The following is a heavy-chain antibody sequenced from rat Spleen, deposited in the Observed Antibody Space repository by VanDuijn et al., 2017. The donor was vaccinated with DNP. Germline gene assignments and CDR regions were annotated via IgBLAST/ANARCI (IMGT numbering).Heavy chain of an antibody. Sequence: EVQLVESGGGLVQPGRSLKLSCAASGFTFSNYDMAWVRQAPEKGLEWVAIINYDGTNTYYRDSVKGRFAMSRDNAKNTLYLQMDSLRSEDTATYWCTTVGYYYSTYVYDWFADWGQGTLVTVSS. D-gene: IGHD1-2*01. J-gene: IGHJ3*01. V-gene: IGHV5-7*01. CDR3: TTVGYYYSTYVYDWFAD. CDR2: INYDGTNT. CDR1: GFTFSNYD.